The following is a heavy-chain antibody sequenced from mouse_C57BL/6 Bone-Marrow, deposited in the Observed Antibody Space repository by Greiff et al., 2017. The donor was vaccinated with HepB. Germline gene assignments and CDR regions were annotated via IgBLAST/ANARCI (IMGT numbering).Heavy chain of an antibody. Sequence: EVKLMESGPELVKPGASVKISCKASGYSFTGYYMHWVKQSHGNILDWIGYIYPYNGVSSYNQKFKGKATLTVDKSSSTAYMELRSLTSEDSAVYYCARMGYYGSSFRYFDYWGQGTTLTVSS. V-gene: IGHV1-31*01. D-gene: IGHD1-1*01. CDR3: ARMGYYGSSFRYFDY. CDR2: IYPYNGVS. CDR1: GYSFTGYY. J-gene: IGHJ2*01.